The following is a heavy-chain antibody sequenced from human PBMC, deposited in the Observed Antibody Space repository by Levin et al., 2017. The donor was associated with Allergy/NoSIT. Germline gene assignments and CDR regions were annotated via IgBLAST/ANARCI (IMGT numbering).Heavy chain of an antibody. V-gene: IGHV1-8*01. D-gene: IGHD2-2*02. Sequence: NAGGSLRLSCKASGYSFVNYDISWVRQATGQGLEWMGWMNPNSGDTVYAQNFEGRVTMTRNTAISTVYMELTSLTSDDTAVYFCARSQLVAAGDSYDYTGMDVWGQGTTVSVS. J-gene: IGHJ6*02. CDR1: GYSFVNYD. CDR2: MNPNSGDT. CDR3: ARSQLVAAGDSYDYTGMDV.